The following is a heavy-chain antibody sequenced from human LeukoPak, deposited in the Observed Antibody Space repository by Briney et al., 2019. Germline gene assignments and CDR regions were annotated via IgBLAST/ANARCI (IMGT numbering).Heavy chain of an antibody. V-gene: IGHV1-69*04. D-gene: IGHD3-10*01. CDR3: ARASQDYYGSGSYYRGGDAFDI. CDR2: IIPILGIA. Sequence: GASVKVSCKASGGTFSNYAINWVRQAPGQGLEWMGRIIPILGIANYAQKFQGRVIITADKSTSTAYMELSSLRSEDTAVYYCARASQDYYGSGSYYRGGDAFDIWGQGTMVTVSS. CDR1: GGTFSNYA. J-gene: IGHJ3*02.